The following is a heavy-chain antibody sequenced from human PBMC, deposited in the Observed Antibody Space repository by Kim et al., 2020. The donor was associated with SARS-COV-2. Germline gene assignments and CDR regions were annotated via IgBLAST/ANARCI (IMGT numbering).Heavy chain of an antibody. CDR2: IYYSGST. V-gene: IGHV4-39*01. Sequence: SETLSLTCTVSGGSISSSSYYWGWIRQPPGKGLEWIGSIYYSGSTYYNPSLKSRVTISVDTTKNQFSLKLSSVTAADTAVYYCARTIAAAGTSIDYWGQRTLVTLSP. J-gene: IGHJ4*02. CDR3: ARTIAAAGTSIDY. D-gene: IGHD6-13*01. CDR1: GGSISSSSYY.